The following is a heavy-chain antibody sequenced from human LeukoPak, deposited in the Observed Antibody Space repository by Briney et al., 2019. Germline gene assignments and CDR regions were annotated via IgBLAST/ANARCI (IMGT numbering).Heavy chain of an antibody. V-gene: IGHV3-21*01. J-gene: IGHJ4*02. D-gene: IGHD3-22*01. CDR1: GFTFSSYS. Sequence: GGSLRLSCAASGFTFSSYSMNWVRQAPGKGLEGVSSISSSSSYIYYGDSVKGRFTISRDNAKNSLYLQMNSLRAEDTAVYYCASAFDPTDYYDSSGYWDFDYWGQGTLVTVSS. CDR3: ASAFDPTDYYDSSGYWDFDY. CDR2: ISSSSSYI.